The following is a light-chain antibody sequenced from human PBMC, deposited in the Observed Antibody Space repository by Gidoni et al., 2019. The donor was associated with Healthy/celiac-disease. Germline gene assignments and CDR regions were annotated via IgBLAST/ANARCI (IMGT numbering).Light chain of an antibody. J-gene: IGLJ2*01. CDR2: DVS. CDR1: TSDVGGYNY. CDR3: SSYTSSSTPVV. V-gene: IGLV2-14*03. Sequence: QSALTQPASVSGSPGQSIPISCTGTTSDVGGYNYVSWYQQHPGKAPKLMIYDVSNRPSGVSNRCSGSKSGNTASLTISGLQAEDEADYYCSSYTSSSTPVVFGGGTKLTV.